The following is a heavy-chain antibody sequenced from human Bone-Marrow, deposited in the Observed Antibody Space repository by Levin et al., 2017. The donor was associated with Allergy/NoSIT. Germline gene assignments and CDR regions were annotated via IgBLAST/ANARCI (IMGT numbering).Heavy chain of an antibody. CDR2: VSGNGRFI. J-gene: IGHJ4*02. CDR1: GFSFSDFF. D-gene: IGHD3/OR15-3a*01. CDR3: ARTTGLVRGGYDS. V-gene: IGHV3-11*03. Sequence: PGGSLRLSCSASGFSFSDFFVSWIRHAPGKGLEWVAYVSGNGRFINYADSVRGRFTVSRDNSQNSVFLQMNSLRAEDTALYYCARTTGLVRGGYDSWGQGTLVTVSS.